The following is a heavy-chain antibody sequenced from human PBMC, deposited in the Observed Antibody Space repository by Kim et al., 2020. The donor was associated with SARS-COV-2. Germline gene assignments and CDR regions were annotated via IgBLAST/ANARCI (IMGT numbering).Heavy chain of an antibody. CDR1: GYTFTSYD. CDR3: ARGLTKVTIFGVVTSGRYYYYGMDV. D-gene: IGHD3-3*01. J-gene: IGHJ6*02. V-gene: IGHV1-8*01. Sequence: ASVKVSCKASGYTFTSYDINWVRQATGQGLEWMGWMNPNSGNTGYAQKFQGRVTMTRNTSISTAYMELSSLRSEDTAVYYCARGLTKVTIFGVVTSGRYYYYGMDVWGQGTTVTVSS. CDR2: MNPNSGNT.